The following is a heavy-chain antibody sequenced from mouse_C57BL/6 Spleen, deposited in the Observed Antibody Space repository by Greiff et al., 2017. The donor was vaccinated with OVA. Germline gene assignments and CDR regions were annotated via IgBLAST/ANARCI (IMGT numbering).Heavy chain of an antibody. J-gene: IGHJ2*01. CDR2: IDPSDSYT. Sequence: QVQLQQPGAELVMPGASVKLSCKASGYTFTSYWMPWVKQRPGQGLEWIGEIDPSDSYTNSNQKFKGKSTLTVDKSSSTAYMQLSSLTSEDSAVYYCARNWDGFDYWGQGTTLTVSS. CDR3: ARNWDGFDY. D-gene: IGHD4-1*01. CDR1: GYTFTSYW. V-gene: IGHV1-69*01.